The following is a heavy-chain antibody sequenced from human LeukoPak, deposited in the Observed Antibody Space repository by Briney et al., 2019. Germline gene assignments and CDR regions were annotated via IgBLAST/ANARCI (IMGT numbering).Heavy chain of an antibody. Sequence: SVKVSCKASGGTFSSYTISWVRQAPGQGLEWMGRIIPILGIANYAQKFQGRVTITADKSMSTAYMELSSLRSEDTAVYYCAKDMTTVVRFDYWGQGTLVTVSS. V-gene: IGHV1-69*02. D-gene: IGHD4-23*01. J-gene: IGHJ4*02. CDR1: GGTFSSYT. CDR2: IIPILGIA. CDR3: AKDMTTVVRFDY.